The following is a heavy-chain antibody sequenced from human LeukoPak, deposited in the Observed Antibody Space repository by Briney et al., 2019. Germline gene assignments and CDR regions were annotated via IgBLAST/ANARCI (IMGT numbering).Heavy chain of an antibody. CDR1: GYTFTNYD. J-gene: IGHJ4*02. V-gene: IGHV1-8*02. CDR2: MNPNSGNT. CDR3: ARGEMCSGGSCYLTDY. Sequence: ASVKVSCKASGYTFTNYDINWVRQATGQGLEWMGWMNPNSGNTGYVQKFQGRVTMTRNTSISTAYMELSSLRSEDTAVYYCARGEMCSGGSCYLTDYWGQGTLVTVSS. D-gene: IGHD2-15*01.